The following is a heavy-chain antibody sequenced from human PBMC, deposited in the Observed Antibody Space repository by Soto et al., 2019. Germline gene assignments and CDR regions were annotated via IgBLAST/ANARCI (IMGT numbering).Heavy chain of an antibody. D-gene: IGHD4-17*01. CDR1: GFIVSSNY. V-gene: IGHV3-66*01. J-gene: IGHJ4*02. Sequence: EVQVVESGGGLVQPGGSLRLSCAASGFIVSSNYMSWVRQAPGKGLEWVSVIYSGGNTYYADSVKGRFTISRDNSKNTLYLQMNSLRVDDTAVYYCARDPMATIDYWGQGTLVTVSS. CDR3: ARDPMATIDY. CDR2: IYSGGNT.